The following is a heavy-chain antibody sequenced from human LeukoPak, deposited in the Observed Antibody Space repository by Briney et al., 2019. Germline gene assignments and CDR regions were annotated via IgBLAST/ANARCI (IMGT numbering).Heavy chain of an antibody. CDR3: ASDYDSAFDY. CDR1: GFTFRSYA. V-gene: IGHV3-30*04. Sequence: TGGSLRLSCAASGFTFRSYAMHWVRQAPGKGLEWVAVITYDGSSKYYADSVKGRLTISRDNSKNTLYLQMNSLRTDGTAVCYCASDYDSAFDYWGQGTLVTVSS. D-gene: IGHD5-12*01. CDR2: ITYDGSSK. J-gene: IGHJ4*02.